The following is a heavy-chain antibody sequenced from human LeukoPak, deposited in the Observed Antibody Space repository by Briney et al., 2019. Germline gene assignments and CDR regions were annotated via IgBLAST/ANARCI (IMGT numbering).Heavy chain of an antibody. D-gene: IGHD3-10*01. CDR3: AREFSTGGPYGSGSQMVDY. Sequence: PSETLSLTCTVSGGSISSYYWSWIRQPPGKGLEWIGYIYYSGSTNYNPSLKSRVTISVDTSKNKFSLKLSSVTAADTAVYYCAREFSTGGPYGSGSQMVDYWGQGTLVTVSS. CDR2: IYYSGST. J-gene: IGHJ4*02. CDR1: GGSISSYY. V-gene: IGHV4-59*12.